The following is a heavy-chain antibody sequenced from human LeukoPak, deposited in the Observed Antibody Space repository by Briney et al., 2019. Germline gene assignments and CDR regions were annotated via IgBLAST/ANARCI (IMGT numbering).Heavy chain of an antibody. Sequence: SETLSLTCTVSGGSISSYYWSWIRQPPGKGLEWIGYIYYSGSTNYNPSLKGRVTISVDTSKNQFSLKLSSVTAADTAVYYCARDPSSRRGYSGYDYFYWGQGTLVTVSS. CDR1: GGSISSYY. V-gene: IGHV4-59*12. J-gene: IGHJ4*02. D-gene: IGHD5-12*01. CDR2: IYYSGST. CDR3: ARDPSSRRGYSGYDYFY.